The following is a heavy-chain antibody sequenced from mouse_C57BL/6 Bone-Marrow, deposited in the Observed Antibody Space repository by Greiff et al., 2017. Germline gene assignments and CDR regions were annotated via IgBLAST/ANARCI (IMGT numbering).Heavy chain of an antibody. Sequence: QVQLQQSGAELVKPGASVKLSCKASGYTFTSYWMQWVKQRPGQGLEWIGEIDPSDSYTNYNQKFKGKATLTVDTSSSTAYMQLSSLTSEDSAVYYCARRGPFYYDYDVPFAYWGQGTLVTVSA. CDR1: GYTFTSYW. D-gene: IGHD2-4*01. J-gene: IGHJ3*01. CDR3: ARRGPFYYDYDVPFAY. CDR2: IDPSDSYT. V-gene: IGHV1-50*01.